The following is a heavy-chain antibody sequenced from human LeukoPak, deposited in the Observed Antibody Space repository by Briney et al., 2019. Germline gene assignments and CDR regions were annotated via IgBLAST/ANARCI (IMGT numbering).Heavy chain of an antibody. J-gene: IGHJ5*02. CDR1: GSTFSSYA. CDR2: ISISVGST. CDR3: ARGGGGTGSDP. V-gene: IGHV3-23*01. Sequence: SGGSLRLSCAASGSTFSSYAMSWVRQAPGKGLEWVSAISISVGSTYYADSVKGRFTISRDNSKNMLYLQMNSLRAEDTAVYYWARGGGGTGSDPGGRGPLPTVS. D-gene: IGHD3-16*01.